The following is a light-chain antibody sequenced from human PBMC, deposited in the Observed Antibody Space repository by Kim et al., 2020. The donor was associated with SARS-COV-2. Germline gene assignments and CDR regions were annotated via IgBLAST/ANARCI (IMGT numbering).Light chain of an antibody. J-gene: IGKJ1*01. CDR2: DAS. V-gene: IGKV3-11*01. CDR1: QSVSSY. CDR3: QQRSNWT. Sequence: LSLSPGERATHSCRASQSVSSYLAWYQQKPGQAPRLLIYDASNGATGIPARFSGSGSGTDFTLTISSLEPEDFAVYYCQQRSNWTFGQGTKVDIK.